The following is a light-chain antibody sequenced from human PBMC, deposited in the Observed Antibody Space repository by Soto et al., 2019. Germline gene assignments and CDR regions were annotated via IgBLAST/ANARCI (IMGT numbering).Light chain of an antibody. CDR3: QSYDSSLSAPYV. CDR1: SSNIGAGYD. J-gene: IGLJ1*01. Sequence: VLTQPPSVSGAPGQRVTISCTGSSSNIGAGYDVHWYQQLPGTAPKLLIYGNSNRPSGVPDRFSGSKSGTSASLAITGLQAEDEADYYCQSYDSSLSAPYVFGTGTKVTVL. V-gene: IGLV1-40*01. CDR2: GNS.